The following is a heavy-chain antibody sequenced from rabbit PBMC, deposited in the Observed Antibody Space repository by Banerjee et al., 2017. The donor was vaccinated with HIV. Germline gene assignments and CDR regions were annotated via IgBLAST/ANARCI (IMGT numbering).Heavy chain of an antibody. D-gene: IGHD1-1*01. J-gene: IGHJ4*01. CDR3: GRDRPVNSGGLVFNL. CDR2: IYVHSGRT. V-gene: IGHV1S40*01. CDR1: GFSFDSDYD. Sequence: QSLEESGGGLVQPEGSLTLTCTASGFSFDSDYDVCWVRQAPGTGPEWIACIYVHSGRTYYATWAKGRFTISKTSSTTVTLQMTSLTAADTATYFCGRDRPVNSGGLVFNLWGQGTLVTVS.